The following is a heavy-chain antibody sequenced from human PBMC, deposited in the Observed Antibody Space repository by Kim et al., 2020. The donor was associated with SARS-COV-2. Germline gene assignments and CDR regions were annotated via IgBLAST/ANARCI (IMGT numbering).Heavy chain of an antibody. J-gene: IGHJ4*02. V-gene: IGHV1-18*04. CDR1: GYTFTSYG. CDR2: INANNGNT. Sequence: ASVKVSCKASGYTFTSYGISWVRQAPGQGLEWMGWINANNGNTNYAQKLQGRVTMTTDTSTSTAYMELRSLRSDDTAVYYCARGVVVPAAGYFDYWGQGTLVTVSS. D-gene: IGHD2-2*01. CDR3: ARGVVVPAAGYFDY.